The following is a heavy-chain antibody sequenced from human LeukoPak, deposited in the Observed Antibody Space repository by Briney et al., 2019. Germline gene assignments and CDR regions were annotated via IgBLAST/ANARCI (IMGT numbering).Heavy chain of an antibody. J-gene: IGHJ6*03. Sequence: SETLSFTCAVYGGSFSGYYWTWIRQTPEKGLEWIGEMNPSGSTSYNPSPKSRVTVSVDTSKNQFSLKLSSVTAADTAVYYCARGRQDVTMIVVVMIAVSYYLDVWGKGTTVTVS. D-gene: IGHD3-22*01. V-gene: IGHV4-34*01. CDR2: MNPSGST. CDR1: GGSFSGYY. CDR3: ARGRQDVTMIVVVMIAVSYYLDV.